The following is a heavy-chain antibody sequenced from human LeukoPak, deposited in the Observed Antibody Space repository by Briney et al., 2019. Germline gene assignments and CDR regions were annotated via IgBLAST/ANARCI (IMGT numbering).Heavy chain of an antibody. CDR1: GFTFSSYE. J-gene: IGHJ4*02. CDR3: ARSAILTGYQWVPFDY. CDR2: ISSSGSTI. D-gene: IGHD3-9*01. Sequence: GGSLSLSFAASGFTFSSYEMNWVRQAPGKGLEWVSYISSSGSTIYYADSVKGRFTISRDNAKNSLYLQMNSLRAEDTAVYYCARSAILTGYQWVPFDYWGQGTLVTVSS. V-gene: IGHV3-48*03.